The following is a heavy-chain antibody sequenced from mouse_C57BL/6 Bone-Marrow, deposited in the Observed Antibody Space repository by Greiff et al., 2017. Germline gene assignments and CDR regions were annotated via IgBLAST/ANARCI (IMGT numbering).Heavy chain of an antibody. Sequence: QVQLQQPGAELVKPGASVKLSCKASGYTFTSYWMHWVKQRPGQGLEWIGMIHPKSGSTNYNEKFKSKATLTVDKSSSTAYMQLSSLTSEDSAVYYCARRLGRFAYWGQGTMVTVSA. D-gene: IGHD4-1*01. V-gene: IGHV1-64*01. CDR3: ARRLGRFAY. J-gene: IGHJ3*01. CDR2: IHPKSGST. CDR1: GYTFTSYW.